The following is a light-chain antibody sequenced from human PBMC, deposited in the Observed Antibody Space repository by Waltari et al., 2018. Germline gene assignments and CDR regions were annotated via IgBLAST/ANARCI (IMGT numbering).Light chain of an antibody. Sequence: QMTQSPSTLSAPVGDRVTITCRTSQSSPNWSAWYQQKPVKAPKLLTYSTSKLESSVPTSSSGGGSGTEFTLTISSLQADDFANYYCQHYGTLWTFGQGTKVEVK. J-gene: IGKJ1*01. V-gene: IGKV1-5*01. CDR2: STS. CDR1: QSSPNW. CDR3: QHYGTLWT.